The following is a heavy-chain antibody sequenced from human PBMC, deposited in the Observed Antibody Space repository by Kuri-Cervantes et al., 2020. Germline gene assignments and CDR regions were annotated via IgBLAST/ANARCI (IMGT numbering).Heavy chain of an antibody. Sequence: GGSLTLSCAASGFTFSTYSMAWVRQAPGRGLEWVSSISSNNNYIYYAASVKGRFTISRDNAKNSLYLQMNSLRAEDTAVYYFAREQGAAGTVFYYYGMDVWGQGTTVTVSS. D-gene: IGHD6-13*01. CDR2: ISSNNNYI. CDR3: AREQGAAGTVFYYYGMDV. CDR1: GFTFSTYS. V-gene: IGHV3-21*04. J-gene: IGHJ6*02.